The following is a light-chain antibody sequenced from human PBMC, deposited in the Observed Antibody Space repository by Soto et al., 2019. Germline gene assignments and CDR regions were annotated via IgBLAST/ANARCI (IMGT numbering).Light chain of an antibody. CDR1: QRISNW. J-gene: IGKJ3*01. V-gene: IGKV1-5*03. CDR3: QQYNSYSGT. CDR2: RAS. Sequence: SASVGDRVTITCRASQRISNWLAWYQQKPGKAPKLVIYRASTLESGVPSRFSGSGSGTEFTLTISSLQPDDFATYFCQQYNSYSGTFGPGTKVDIK.